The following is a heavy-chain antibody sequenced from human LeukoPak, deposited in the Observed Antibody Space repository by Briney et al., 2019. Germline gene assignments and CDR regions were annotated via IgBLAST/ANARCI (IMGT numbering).Heavy chain of an antibody. CDR3: AIVPGAARPSLYYYYYMDV. Sequence: SSVKVSCKASGGTFSSYAISCVRQAPGQGLEWMGGIIPIFGTANYAQKFQGRVTITTDESTSTAYMELSSLRSEDTAVYYCAIVPGAARPSLYYYYYMDVWGKGTTVTVSS. V-gene: IGHV1-69*05. J-gene: IGHJ6*03. CDR2: IIPIFGTA. D-gene: IGHD6-6*01. CDR1: GGTFSSYA.